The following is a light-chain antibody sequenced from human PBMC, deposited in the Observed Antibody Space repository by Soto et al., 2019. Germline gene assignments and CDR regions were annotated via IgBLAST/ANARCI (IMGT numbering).Light chain of an antibody. Sequence: EIVMTQSPATLSVSPGERATLSCRASQSVAGNLAWYQQKPGQAPRLLLYGTSSRATGIPERCSGSGSGTDFTLTISRLEPEDFAVYYCQHYGSSRTFGQGTKVDIK. V-gene: IGKV3-20*01. CDR2: GTS. CDR3: QHYGSSRT. J-gene: IGKJ1*01. CDR1: QSVAGN.